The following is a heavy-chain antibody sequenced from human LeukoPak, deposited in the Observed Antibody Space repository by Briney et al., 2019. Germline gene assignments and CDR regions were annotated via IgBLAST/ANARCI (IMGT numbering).Heavy chain of an antibody. Sequence: GGSLRLSCAAFGFSFSSNWMIWVRQAPGKGLEWVANIKQDGSEKHYVDSVKGRFTISRDNAKNSLYLQMNSLRAEDTAVYYCSRDRSSNYFDYWGQGTLVTVSS. D-gene: IGHD3-10*01. J-gene: IGHJ4*02. CDR3: SRDRSSNYFDY. V-gene: IGHV3-7*04. CDR1: GFSFSSNW. CDR2: IKQDGSEK.